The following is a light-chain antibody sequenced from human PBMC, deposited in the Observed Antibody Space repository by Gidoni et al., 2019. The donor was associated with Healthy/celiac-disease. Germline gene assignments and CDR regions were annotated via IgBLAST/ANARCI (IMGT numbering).Light chain of an antibody. Sequence: DIQMIQSPSSLSASVGDRVTITCQASQDISNYFNWYQQKPGKAPKLLIYDASNLETGVPSRFSGSGSGTDFTFTISSLQPEDIATYYCQQYDSLPLTFGQGTRLEIK. CDR2: DAS. CDR3: QQYDSLPLT. CDR1: QDISNY. J-gene: IGKJ5*01. V-gene: IGKV1-33*01.